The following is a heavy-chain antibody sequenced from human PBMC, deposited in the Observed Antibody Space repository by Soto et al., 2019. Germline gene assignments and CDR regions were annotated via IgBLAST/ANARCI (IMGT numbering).Heavy chain of an antibody. CDR2: ISAYNGNT. V-gene: IGHV1-18*01. CDR3: ARDLNSGVARNHDAFDI. J-gene: IGHJ3*02. D-gene: IGHD5-12*01. CDR1: GYTFTSYG. Sequence: GASGKVSCKAFGYTFTSYGISWGRQAPGQRLEWMGWISAYNGNTNYAQKLQGRVTMTTDTSTSTAYMELRSLRSDDTAVYYCARDLNSGVARNHDAFDIWGQGTMVTVSS.